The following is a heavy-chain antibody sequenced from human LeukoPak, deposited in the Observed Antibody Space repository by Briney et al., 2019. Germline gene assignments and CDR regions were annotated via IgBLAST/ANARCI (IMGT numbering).Heavy chain of an antibody. D-gene: IGHD1-1*01. CDR3: VSDHTGHDDY. Sequence: GGSLRLSCAASGFTFSTYWMHWVRQAPGKGLVWVSRINTDGTTTTYADSVKGRFTISRENAKNTLHLQMNSLRVEDTAVYYCVSDHTGHDDYWGQGTLVTVSS. V-gene: IGHV3-74*01. CDR1: GFTFSTYW. J-gene: IGHJ4*02. CDR2: INTDGTTT.